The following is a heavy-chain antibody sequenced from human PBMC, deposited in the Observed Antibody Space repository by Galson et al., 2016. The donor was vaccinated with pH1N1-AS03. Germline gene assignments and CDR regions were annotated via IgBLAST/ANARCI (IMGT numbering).Heavy chain of an antibody. J-gene: IGHJ4*02. CDR1: GGTLSTYA. CDR2: IIPTFGAA. Sequence: SVKVSCKASGGTLSTYAISWVRQAPGQGLEWIGGIIPTFGAANYAQRLQGRLRITADELTTTVYMELNSLRVEDTAVYYCAVDSYSRATYWGQGALVTVSS. D-gene: IGHD1-26*01. V-gene: IGHV1-69*13. CDR3: AVDSYSRATY.